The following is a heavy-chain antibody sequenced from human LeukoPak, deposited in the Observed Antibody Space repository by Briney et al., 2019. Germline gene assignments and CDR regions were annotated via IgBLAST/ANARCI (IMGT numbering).Heavy chain of an antibody. Sequence: PETLSLTCTVSGGSISSSSYYWGWIRQPPGRGLEWIGSIYYSGSTYYNPSLKSRVTISVDASKNQFSLKLSSVTAADTAVYYCARLPPNTYYYYYMDVWGKGTTVTVSS. J-gene: IGHJ6*03. D-gene: IGHD2-8*01. CDR2: IYYSGST. V-gene: IGHV4-39*01. CDR1: GGSISSSSYY. CDR3: ARLPPNTYYYYYMDV.